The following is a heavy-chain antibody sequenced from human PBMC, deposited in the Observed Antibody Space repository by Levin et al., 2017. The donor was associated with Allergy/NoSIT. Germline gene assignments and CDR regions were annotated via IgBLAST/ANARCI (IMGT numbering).Heavy chain of an antibody. J-gene: IGHJ4*02. V-gene: IGHV4-59*01. CDR2: GYYTGST. D-gene: IGHD5-18*01. Sequence: AGGSLRLSCIVSGGSISNYYWSWIRQPPGKGLEWIGYGYYTGSTNYNPSLKSRVTISVDTSKNQLSLNLRSVTAADTAVYYCARGGYSYVHGFEDWGQGTLVTVFS. CDR3: ARGGYSYVHGFED. CDR1: GGSISNYY.